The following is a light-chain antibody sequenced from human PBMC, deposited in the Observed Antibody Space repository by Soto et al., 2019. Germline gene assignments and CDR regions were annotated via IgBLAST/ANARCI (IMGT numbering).Light chain of an antibody. CDR2: DAS. V-gene: IGKV1-5*01. CDR1: QSIANY. Sequence: GDRVTITCRASQSIANYLNWYQQKPGKAPKLLIYDASALESGVPSRFSGSGSGTEFTLIISSLQPDDFATYYCQQYNSYPWTFGQGTKVDIK. J-gene: IGKJ1*01. CDR3: QQYNSYPWT.